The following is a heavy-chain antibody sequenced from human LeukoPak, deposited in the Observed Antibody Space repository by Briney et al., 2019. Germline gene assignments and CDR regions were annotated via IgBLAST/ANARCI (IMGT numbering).Heavy chain of an antibody. D-gene: IGHD3-10*01. CDR2: INQDGSEK. J-gene: IGHJ4*02. Sequence: PGGSLRLSCAASGFTFSSYGMHWVRQAPGKGLEWVANINQDGSEKYYVDSVKGRFTISRDNAKNSLHLQMNSLRVDDTAVYYCARARGLDYWGQGTLVTVSS. CDR1: GFTFSSYG. V-gene: IGHV3-7*01. CDR3: ARARGLDY.